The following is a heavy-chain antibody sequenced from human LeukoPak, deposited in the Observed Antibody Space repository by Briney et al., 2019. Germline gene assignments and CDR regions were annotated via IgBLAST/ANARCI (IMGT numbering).Heavy chain of an antibody. D-gene: IGHD6-13*01. Sequence: GGSLRLSCAASGFTFSSYGMHWVRQAPGKGLEWVAFIRYDSTTKYYADSVKGRFTISRDNSKNTLYLQMNSLRPEDTAVYSCAKVVGIAIDYWGQGTRVTVPP. CDR2: IRYDSTTK. V-gene: IGHV3-30*02. CDR1: GFTFSSYG. J-gene: IGHJ4*02. CDR3: AKVVGIAIDY.